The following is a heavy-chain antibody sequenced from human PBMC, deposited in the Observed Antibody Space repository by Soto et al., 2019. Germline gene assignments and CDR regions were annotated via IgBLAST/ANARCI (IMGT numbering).Heavy chain of an antibody. CDR3: AREGSYGWYDC. V-gene: IGHV1-18*01. Sequence: ASEKVSCKASGYTFSSHGIIWVRQAPGQGLEWMGWISGYNGNAKYAQRFQGRVAMTTDTSTSTVYMDLRSLGSDDSAVYYCAREGSYGWYDCWGQGTLVTVSS. J-gene: IGHJ5*01. CDR2: ISGYNGNA. D-gene: IGHD2-15*01. CDR1: GYTFSSHG.